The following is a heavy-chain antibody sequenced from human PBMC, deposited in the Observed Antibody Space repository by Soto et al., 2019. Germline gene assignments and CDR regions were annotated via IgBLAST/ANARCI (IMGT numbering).Heavy chain of an antibody. CDR3: AKDGGGDQYLPADKKFDY. D-gene: IGHD2-21*02. CDR2: ISWNSGSI. Sequence: EVQLVESGGGLVQPGRSLRLSCAASGFTFDDYAMHWVRQAPGKGLEWVSGISWNSGSIGYADSVKGRFTLSRDNAKNSFYLQMNSRRAEDTALYYGAKDGGGDQYLPADKKFDYWGQGTLVTVSS. CDR1: GFTFDDYA. V-gene: IGHV3-9*01. J-gene: IGHJ4*02.